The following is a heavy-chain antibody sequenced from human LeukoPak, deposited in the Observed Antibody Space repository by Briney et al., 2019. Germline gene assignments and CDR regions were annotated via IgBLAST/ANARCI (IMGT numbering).Heavy chain of an antibody. J-gene: IGHJ3*02. CDR1: GLTFSSYG. D-gene: IGHD2-15*01. CDR2: ISATGGTT. V-gene: IGHV3-23*01. CDR3: AKGPVVTFDI. Sequence: PGGTLRLSCAASGLTFSSYGISWVRQAPGKGLEWVSAISATGGTTYYADSVKGHFTISRDNSKNTVYLQMNSLSAEDTAIYYCAKGPVVTFDIWGQGTMVTVSS.